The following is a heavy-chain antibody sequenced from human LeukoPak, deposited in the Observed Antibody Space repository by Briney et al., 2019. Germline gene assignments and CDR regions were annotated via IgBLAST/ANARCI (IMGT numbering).Heavy chain of an antibody. J-gene: IGHJ4*02. CDR2: ISGSGGST. CDR1: GFTFSSYA. D-gene: IGHD3-16*02. V-gene: IGHV3-23*01. CDR3: AKGADDYVWGSYRPFDY. Sequence: PGGSLRLSCAASGFTFSSYAMRWVRQAPGKGLEWVSGISGSGGSTYYADSVKGRFTISRDNSKNTLYLQMNSLRAEDTAVYYCAKGADDYVWGSYRPFDYWGQGTLVTVSS.